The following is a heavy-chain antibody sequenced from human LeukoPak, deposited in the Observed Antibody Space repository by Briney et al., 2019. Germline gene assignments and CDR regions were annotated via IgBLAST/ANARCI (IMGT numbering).Heavy chain of an antibody. CDR2: INAGNGNT. J-gene: IGHJ4*02. D-gene: IGHD1-26*01. Sequence: ASVKVSCKASGYTFTSYDINWVRQATGQGLEWMGWINAGNGNTKYSQKFQGRVTITRNSSISTAYMELSSLRSEDTAVYYCAREGNRSSDSSASYPLDYWGQGTLVTVSS. V-gene: IGHV1-8*01. CDR3: AREGNRSSDSSASYPLDY. CDR1: GYTFTSYD.